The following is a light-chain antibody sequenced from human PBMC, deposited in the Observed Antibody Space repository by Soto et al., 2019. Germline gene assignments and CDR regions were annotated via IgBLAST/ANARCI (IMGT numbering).Light chain of an antibody. V-gene: IGLV1-40*01. CDR2: GNN. Sequence: QSVLTQPPSVSGAPGQRVTISCTGSSSNIGAGYDVHWYQQHPGTAPKLLIYGNNNRPSGVPDRFSGSKSGTSASLAITGLQAEDEADYYCQSYDSSLSVFGGGTKLTVL. CDR1: SSNIGAGYD. J-gene: IGLJ2*01. CDR3: QSYDSSLSV.